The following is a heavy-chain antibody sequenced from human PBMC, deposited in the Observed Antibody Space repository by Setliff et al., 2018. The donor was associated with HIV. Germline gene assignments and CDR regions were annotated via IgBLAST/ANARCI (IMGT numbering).Heavy chain of an antibody. CDR3: ARGQPQGGGTYWSAFDI. CDR1: GGSFSGYY. Sequence: SETLSLTCAVYGGSFSGYYWSWIRQPPGKGLEWIGNIYYSGSTYYNPSLKSRVTISEDTSKNQFSLKVNSVTAADTAVYYCARGQPQGGGTYWSAFDIWGQGTMVTVSS. CDR2: IYYSGST. D-gene: IGHD1-26*01. V-gene: IGHV4-34*01. J-gene: IGHJ3*02.